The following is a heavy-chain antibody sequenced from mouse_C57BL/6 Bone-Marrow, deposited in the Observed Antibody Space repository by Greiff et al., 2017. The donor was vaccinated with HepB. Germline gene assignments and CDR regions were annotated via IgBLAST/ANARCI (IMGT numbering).Heavy chain of an antibody. V-gene: IGHV1-55*01. CDR3: AREGIWYLYAMDY. J-gene: IGHJ4*01. Sequence: QVQLQQPGAELVKPGASVKMSCKASGYTFTSYWITWVKQRPGQGLEWIGDIYPGSGSTNYNEKFKSKATLTVDTSSSTAYMQLSSLTSEDSAVYYCAREGIWYLYAMDYWGQGTSVTVSS. CDR1: GYTFTSYW. D-gene: IGHD2-1*01. CDR2: IYPGSGST.